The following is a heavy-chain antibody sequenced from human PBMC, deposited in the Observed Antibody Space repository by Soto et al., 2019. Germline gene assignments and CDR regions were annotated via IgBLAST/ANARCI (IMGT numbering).Heavy chain of an antibody. CDR2: IWYDGSNK. D-gene: IGHD3-22*01. CDR1: GFTFSSYG. Sequence: GGSLRLSCAASGFTFSSYGMHWVRQATGKGLEWVAVIWYDGSNKYYADSVKGRFTISIDNSKNTLYMQMNSLRAEDTAMYYCARARAYYYDSSGRERGMDVWGQGTTVTVSS. J-gene: IGHJ6*02. V-gene: IGHV3-33*01. CDR3: ARARAYYYDSSGRERGMDV.